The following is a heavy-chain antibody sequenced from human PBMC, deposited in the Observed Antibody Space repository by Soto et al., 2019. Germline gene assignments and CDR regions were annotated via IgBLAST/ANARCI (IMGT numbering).Heavy chain of an antibody. J-gene: IGHJ5*02. D-gene: IGHD3-10*01. V-gene: IGHV4-4*02. CDR2: IYHSGST. Sequence: SATLSLTCALSGGSISSGNWWSWVRQPPGKGLEWIGEIYHSGSTNYNPSLKSRVTISVDKSKNQFSLKLSSVTAADTAVYYCARDLYGSASYDNWFDPWGQGTLVTVS. CDR3: ARDLYGSASYDNWFDP. CDR1: GGSISSGNW.